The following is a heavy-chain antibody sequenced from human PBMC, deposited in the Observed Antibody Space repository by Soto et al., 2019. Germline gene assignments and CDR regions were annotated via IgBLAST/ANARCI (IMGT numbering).Heavy chain of an antibody. D-gene: IGHD3-10*01. V-gene: IGHV5-51*01. CDR3: ARRHSTYYYGSGSYWTDAFDI. CDR1: GYSFTSYW. CDR2: IYPGDSDT. J-gene: IGHJ3*02. Sequence: GESLKISCKGSGYSFTSYWIGWVRQMPGKGLEWMGIIYPGDSDTRYSPSFQGQVTISADKSISTAYLQWSSLKASDTAMYYCARRHSTYYYGSGSYWTDAFDIWGQGTMVTVS.